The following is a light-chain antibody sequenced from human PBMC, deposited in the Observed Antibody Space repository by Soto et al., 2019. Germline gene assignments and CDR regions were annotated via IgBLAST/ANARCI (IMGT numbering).Light chain of an antibody. CDR2: DAS. J-gene: IGKJ4*01. CDR1: QDISNY. V-gene: IGKV1-33*01. Sequence: DIQMTQSPSSLSASVGDRGTITCQASQDISNYLNWYQQKPGKAPKLLIYDASNLETGVPSRFSGSGSGTYFTFTISRLQPEDITTYYCQQYDNLHLTFGGGTKVEIK. CDR3: QQYDNLHLT.